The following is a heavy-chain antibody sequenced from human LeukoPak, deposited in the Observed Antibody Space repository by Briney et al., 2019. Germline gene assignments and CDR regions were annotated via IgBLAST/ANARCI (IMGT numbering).Heavy chain of an antibody. CDR2: ISSSSSYI. V-gene: IGHV3-21*01. CDR1: GFTFSSYN. J-gene: IGHJ4*02. D-gene: IGHD1-1*01. CDR3: ARDSGTGY. Sequence: GGSLRLSCAASGFTFSSYNMNWVRQAPGKGLEWVSSISSSSSYINYADSVKGRFTISRDNAKNSLYLQMNSLRAEDTAVYYCARDSGTGYWGQGTLVTVSS.